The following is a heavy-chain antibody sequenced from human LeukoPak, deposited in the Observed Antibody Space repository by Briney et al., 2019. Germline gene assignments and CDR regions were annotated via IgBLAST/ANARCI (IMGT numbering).Heavy chain of an antibody. CDR3: ARDLYYYGSGSYVPGLPDY. J-gene: IGHJ4*02. CDR2: ICCRGSYI. Sequence: PGGSLRLSCAASGFTFSSYEMNWVRQAPGMGLEWVPYICCRGSYIYYADSVKGRFTISRDNAKNSLYLQMNSLRAEDTAVYYCARDLYYYGSGSYVPGLPDYWGQGTLVTVSS. CDR1: GFTFSSYE. D-gene: IGHD3-10*01. V-gene: IGHV3-48*03.